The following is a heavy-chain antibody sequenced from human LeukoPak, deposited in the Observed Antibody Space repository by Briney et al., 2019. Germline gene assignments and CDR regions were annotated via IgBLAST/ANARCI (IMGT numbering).Heavy chain of an antibody. CDR3: ARDSSGWYNKYFDY. CDR1: GGTFSSYA. J-gene: IGHJ4*02. CDR2: IIPIFGTA. Sequence: ASVKVSCTASGGTFSSYAISWVRQAPGQGLEWMGGIIPIFGTANYAQKFQGRVTITADESTSTAYMELSSLRSEDTAVYYCARDSSGWYNKYFDYWGQGTLVTVSS. V-gene: IGHV1-69*13. D-gene: IGHD6-19*01.